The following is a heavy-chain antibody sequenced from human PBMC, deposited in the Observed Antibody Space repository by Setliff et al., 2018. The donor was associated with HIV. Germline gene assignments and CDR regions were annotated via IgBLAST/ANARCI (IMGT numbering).Heavy chain of an antibody. CDR3: ARSLERQWLVPYYMDV. Sequence: WASVKVSCKASGYTFISYAIRWVRQAPGQRLEWMGWINVGNGKTKYSQNFQGRVTITRDTFASTAYMELSSLRSEDTAVYYCARSLERQWLVPYYMDVWGKGTTVTVSS. J-gene: IGHJ6*03. CDR2: INVGNGKT. V-gene: IGHV1-3*01. D-gene: IGHD6-19*01. CDR1: GYTFISYA.